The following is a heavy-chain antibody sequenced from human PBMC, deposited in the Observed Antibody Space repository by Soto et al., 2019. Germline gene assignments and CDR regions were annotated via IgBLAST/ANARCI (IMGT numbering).Heavy chain of an antibody. CDR3: GKGNSKWGTGDAFDI. J-gene: IGHJ3*02. D-gene: IGHD7-27*01. Sequence: EVQLLESGGGVVQPGGSLRLSCAASGFTFNNYALNWVGQAPGKGLEWVSSISGTGGSTFYAGSAKGRFTISRDNSKNTLFLQMTSLRAEDTAVYYCGKGNSKWGTGDAFDIWGQGTIVTVSS. CDR1: GFTFNNYA. V-gene: IGHV3-23*01. CDR2: ISGTGGST.